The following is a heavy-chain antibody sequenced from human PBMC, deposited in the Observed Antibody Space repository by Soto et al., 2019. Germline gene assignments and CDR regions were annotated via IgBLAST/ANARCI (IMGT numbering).Heavy chain of an antibody. Sequence: ASVKVSCKASGYTFTSYGISWVRQAPGQGLEWKGWISAYNVNKNYAQKFQGRVTLTTDTSTSTAYMVLRSLSFGDTAVYYCARGYDILTGPHDYWGQGTLVTVSS. CDR1: GYTFTSYG. J-gene: IGHJ4*02. CDR2: ISAYNVNK. V-gene: IGHV1-18*01. D-gene: IGHD3-9*01. CDR3: ARGYDILTGPHDY.